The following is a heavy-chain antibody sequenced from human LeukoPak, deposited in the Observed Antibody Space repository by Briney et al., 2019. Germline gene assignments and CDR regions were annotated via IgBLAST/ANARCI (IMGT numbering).Heavy chain of an antibody. D-gene: IGHD3-10*01. CDR1: GGSISSSNW. V-gene: IGHV4-4*02. Sequence: SGTLSLTCAVSGGSISSSNWWSWVRQPPGKGLEWIGEIYHSGSTNYNPSLKSRVTISVDKSKNQFSLKLSSVTAADTAAYYCASQLDSGSYGFDYWGQGTLVTVSS. CDR3: ASQLDSGSYGFDY. J-gene: IGHJ4*02. CDR2: IYHSGST.